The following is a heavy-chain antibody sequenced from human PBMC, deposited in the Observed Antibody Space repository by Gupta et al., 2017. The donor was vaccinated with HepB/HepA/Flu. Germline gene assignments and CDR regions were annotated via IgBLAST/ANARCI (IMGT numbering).Heavy chain of an antibody. CDR3: AKDRGIAAAGGYYYGMDV. CDR2: MSFDVSSK. D-gene: IGHD6-13*01. J-gene: IGHJ6*02. CDR1: GFTFSSSG. V-gene: IGHV3-30*18. Sequence: QVQLVESGGGVVQPGRPLRVSCADVGFTFSSSGMHWVRQAPGKGLEWVAVMSFDVSSKYYADSVKGRFTITRDNSKNTLYLQMSSLRGEDTAMYCCAKDRGIAAAGGYYYGMDVWGQGTTVTVSS.